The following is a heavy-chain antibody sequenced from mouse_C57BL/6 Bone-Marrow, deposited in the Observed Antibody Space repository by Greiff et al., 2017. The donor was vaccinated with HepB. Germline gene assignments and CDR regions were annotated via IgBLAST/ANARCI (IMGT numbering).Heavy chain of an antibody. CDR2: IHPNSGST. Sequence: VQLQESGAELVKPGASVKLSCKASGYTFTSYWMHWVKQRPGQGLEWIGMIHPNSGSTNYNEKFKSKATLTVDKSSSTAYMQLSSLTSEDSAVYYCAREGGTTVVAPYYYAMDYWGQGTSVTVSS. D-gene: IGHD1-1*01. CDR3: AREGGTTVVAPYYYAMDY. J-gene: IGHJ4*01. V-gene: IGHV1-64*01. CDR1: GYTFTSYW.